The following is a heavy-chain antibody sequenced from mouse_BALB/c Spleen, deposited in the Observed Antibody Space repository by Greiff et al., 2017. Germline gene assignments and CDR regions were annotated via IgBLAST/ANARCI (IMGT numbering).Heavy chain of an antibody. CDR2: ISYSGST. J-gene: IGHJ4*01. CDR1: GYSITSDYA. Sequence: ESGPGLVKPSQSLSLTCTVTGYSITSDYAWNWIRQFPGNKLEWMGYISYSGSTSYNPSLKSRISITRDTSKNQFFLQLNSVTTEDTATYYCARLHYGNYYAMDYWGQGTSVTVSS. D-gene: IGHD2-1*01. V-gene: IGHV3-2*02. CDR3: ARLHYGNYYAMDY.